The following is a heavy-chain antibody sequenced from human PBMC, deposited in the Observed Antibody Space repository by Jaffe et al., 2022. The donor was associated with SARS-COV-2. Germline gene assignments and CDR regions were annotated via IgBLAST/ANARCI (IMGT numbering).Heavy chain of an antibody. V-gene: IGHV3-11*06. CDR2: ISSGGFA. CDR3: AGWSGDDPHYYYYAMDV. D-gene: IGHD5-12*01. J-gene: IGHJ6*02. Sequence: QVQLVESGGGLVKPGGSLRLSCEASGFVFNDYYMSWIRQAPGKGLEWVSYISSGGFAIHADSVKGRFTISRDIAKNSLYLQMNGLRPDDTAVYYCAGWSGDDPHYYYYAMDVWGRGTTVAVS. CDR1: GFVFNDYY.